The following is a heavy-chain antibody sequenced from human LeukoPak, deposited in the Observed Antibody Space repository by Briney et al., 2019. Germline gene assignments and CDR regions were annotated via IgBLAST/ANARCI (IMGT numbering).Heavy chain of an antibody. CDR2: IRSSGSTI. CDR3: AREELLWFGELPSPCDY. Sequence: GGSLRLSCAASGFTFSSYEMNWVRQAPGKGLEWVSYIRSSGSTIYYADSVKGRFTISRDNAKNPLYLQMNSLRAEDTAVYYCAREELLWFGELPSPCDYWGQGTLVTVSS. CDR1: GFTFSSYE. D-gene: IGHD3-10*01. J-gene: IGHJ4*02. V-gene: IGHV3-48*03.